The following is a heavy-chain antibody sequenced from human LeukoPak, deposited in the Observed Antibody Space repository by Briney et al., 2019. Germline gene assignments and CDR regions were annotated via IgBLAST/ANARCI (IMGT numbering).Heavy chain of an antibody. D-gene: IGHD4-17*01. J-gene: IGHJ4*02. V-gene: IGHV4-31*03. CDR3: AREDDYGDYV. CDR2: IYYSGST. Sequence: PSETLSLTCTVSGGSIGSGGYYWSWIRQHPGKGLEWIGYIYYSGSTYYNPSLKSRVTISVDTSKDQFSLKLSSVTAADTAVYYCAREDDYGDYVWGQGTLVTVSS. CDR1: GGSIGSGGYY.